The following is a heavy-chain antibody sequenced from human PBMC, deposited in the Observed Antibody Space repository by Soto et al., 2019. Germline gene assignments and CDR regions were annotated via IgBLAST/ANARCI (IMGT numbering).Heavy chain of an antibody. CDR3: ASSSSGELFHSFDY. CDR1: GGTFSSYA. J-gene: IGHJ4*02. V-gene: IGHV1-69*06. Sequence: QVQLVQSGAEVKKPGSSVKVSCKASGGTFSSYAISWVRQAPGQGLEWMGGIIPIFGTANYAQKFQGRVTITAEKSTGTAYMALGSLRSEDRAVYYCASSSSGELFHSFDYWGQGTLVTVSS. CDR2: IIPIFGTA. D-gene: IGHD3-10*01.